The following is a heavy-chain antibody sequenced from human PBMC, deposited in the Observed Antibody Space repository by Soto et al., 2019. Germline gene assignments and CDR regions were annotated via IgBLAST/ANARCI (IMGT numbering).Heavy chain of an antibody. J-gene: IGHJ4*02. V-gene: IGHV1-18*01. D-gene: IGHD4-17*01. CDR3: ARWATVTNDF. CDR2: ISTGNGNT. Sequence: QVQLVRSGGEVKKPGASVIISCKASDYTFTNYDFNWVRQAPGQGLEWMGWISTGNGNTKYAQTFQGRVTMTTDTATRTAYMELRSLTSADTAVYYCARWATVTNDFWGQGTRVTVSS. CDR1: DYTFTNYD.